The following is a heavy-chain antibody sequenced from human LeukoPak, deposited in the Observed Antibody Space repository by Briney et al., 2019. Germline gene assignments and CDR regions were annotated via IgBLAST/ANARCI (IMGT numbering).Heavy chain of an antibody. CDR3: ARGDDFSGDH. Sequence: GGSLRLSCAVSGFTFSNFWMSWVRQAPGRGLEWVANIHPEGNEKYHVESVKGRFSISRDNAKNSLFLQMNGLRVEDTAVYYCARGDDFSGDHWGQGTLVTVSS. CDR1: GFTFSNFW. CDR2: IHPEGNEK. V-gene: IGHV3-7*04. J-gene: IGHJ4*02. D-gene: IGHD1-1*01.